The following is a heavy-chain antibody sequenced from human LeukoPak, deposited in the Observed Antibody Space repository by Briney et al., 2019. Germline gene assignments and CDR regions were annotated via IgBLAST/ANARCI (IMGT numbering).Heavy chain of an antibody. CDR3: ARAGVGATSDYYYYYYMDV. D-gene: IGHD1-26*01. Sequence: PSETLSLTCAVTGGSISSGGYSWNWIRQPPGKGLEWVGLIFDSGSTYYNPSLKSRVTISVDTSKNQFSLKLSSVTAADTAVYYCARAGVGATSDYYYYYYMDVWGKGTTVTISS. V-gene: IGHV4-30-4*07. J-gene: IGHJ6*03. CDR1: GGSISSGGYS. CDR2: IFDSGST.